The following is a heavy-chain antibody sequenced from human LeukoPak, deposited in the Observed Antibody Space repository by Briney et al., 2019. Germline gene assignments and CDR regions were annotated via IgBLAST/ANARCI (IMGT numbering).Heavy chain of an antibody. V-gene: IGHV3-23*01. CDR2: ISGGAVST. J-gene: IGHJ4*02. D-gene: IGHD2-15*01. Sequence: PGGSLRLSCGASGFTFSNYGLSWVRQAPGRGLERVSGISGGAVSTNYADSVKGRFTSSRDKSKNTLYLQMNSLRAEDKAVYYCARSGRYCSGGSCYQEASLDYWGQGTLVTVSS. CDR3: ARSGRYCSGGSCYQEASLDY. CDR1: GFTFSNYG.